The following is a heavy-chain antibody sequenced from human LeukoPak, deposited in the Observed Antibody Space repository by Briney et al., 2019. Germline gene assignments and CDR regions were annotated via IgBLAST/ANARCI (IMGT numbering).Heavy chain of an antibody. J-gene: IGHJ2*01. V-gene: IGHV3-7*03. CDR3: TRHEGAVRYFDL. D-gene: IGHD6-19*01. Sequence: PGGSLTLYRAVSGFPLSSCWLLWMRPAPGKGRARVDNIKQDGSENYYADSVKGRFTLSRDNSKNTLYLQMNSLRAEDTAVYYCTRHEGAVRYFDLWGRGTLVTVSS. CDR2: IKQDGSEN. CDR1: GFPLSSCW.